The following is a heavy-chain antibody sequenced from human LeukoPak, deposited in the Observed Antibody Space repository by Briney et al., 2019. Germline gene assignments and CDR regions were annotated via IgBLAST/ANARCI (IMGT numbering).Heavy chain of an antibody. CDR3: TTESLTILRFLEWLLGYFDY. CDR1: GFTFSNAW. Sequence: GGSLRLSCAASGFTFSNAWMSWVRQAPGKGLEWVGRIKSKTDGGTTDYAAPVKGRFTISRDDSKNTLYLQMNSLKTEDTDVYYCTTESLTILRFLEWLLGYFDYWGQGTLVTVSS. CDR2: IKSKTDGGTT. V-gene: IGHV3-15*01. D-gene: IGHD3-3*01. J-gene: IGHJ4*02.